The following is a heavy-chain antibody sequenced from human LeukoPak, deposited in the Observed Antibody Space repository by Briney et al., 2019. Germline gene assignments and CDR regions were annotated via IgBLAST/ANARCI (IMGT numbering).Heavy chain of an antibody. V-gene: IGHV1-2*02. CDR2: INPNSGGT. Sequence: ASVKVSCKASGYTFTGYYMHWVRQAPGQGLEWMGWINPNSGGTNYAQKFQGRVTMTRDTSINTAYMELSRLRSDDTAVYYCARDKIYYYGSGSYYNVPYYYYYMDVWGKGTTVTISS. CDR1: GYTFTGYY. D-gene: IGHD3-10*01. J-gene: IGHJ6*03. CDR3: ARDKIYYYGSGSYYNVPYYYYYMDV.